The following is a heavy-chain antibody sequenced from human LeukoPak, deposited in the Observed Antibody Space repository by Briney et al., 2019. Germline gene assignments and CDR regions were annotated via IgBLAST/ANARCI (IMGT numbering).Heavy chain of an antibody. CDR1: GFTFGDYA. V-gene: IGHV3-49*04. J-gene: IGHJ4*02. D-gene: IGHD4-17*01. CDR3: TKNLRRLDY. Sequence: PGGPLRLSCTASGFTFGDYATSWVRQATGKGLEWVGFIRSKAYGGTTEYAASVKGRFTISRDDSKSIAYLQMNSLKTEDTAVYYCTKNLRRLDYWGQGTLVTVYS. CDR2: IRSKAYGGTT.